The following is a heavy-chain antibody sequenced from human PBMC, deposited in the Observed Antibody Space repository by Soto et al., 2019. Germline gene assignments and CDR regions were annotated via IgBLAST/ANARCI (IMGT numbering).Heavy chain of an antibody. CDR2: IVVGSGNT. CDR1: GFTFTSSA. Sequence: SVKVSCKASGFTFTSSAVQWVRQARGQRXEWIGWIVVGSGNTNYAQKFQERVTITRDMSTSTAYMELSSLRSEDTAVYYCAADKGYGSGSYYTHDAFDIWGQGTMVTVSS. CDR3: AADKGYGSGSYYTHDAFDI. V-gene: IGHV1-58*01. D-gene: IGHD3-10*01. J-gene: IGHJ3*02.